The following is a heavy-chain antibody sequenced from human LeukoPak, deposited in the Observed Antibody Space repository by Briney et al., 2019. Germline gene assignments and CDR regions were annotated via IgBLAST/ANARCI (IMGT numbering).Heavy chain of an antibody. CDR2: ISWDGDGT. CDR3: AKGDSSFDY. V-gene: IGHV3-43*01. J-gene: IGHJ4*02. CDR1: GFIFDDYI. Sequence: GGSLRLSCTTSGFIFDDYIMHWIRQAPGKGLEWVSLISWDGDGTYYADSVEGRFTISRDNSQNSLYLQMNSLRTEDTALYYCAKGDSSFDYWGQGTLVTVSS. D-gene: IGHD6-13*01.